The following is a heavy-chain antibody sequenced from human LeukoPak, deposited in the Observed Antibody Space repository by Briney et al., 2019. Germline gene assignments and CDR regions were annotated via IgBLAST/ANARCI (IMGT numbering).Heavy chain of an antibody. J-gene: IGHJ6*03. D-gene: IGHD3-10*01. V-gene: IGHV4-59*01. CDR2: IYYSGST. CDR1: GGSISSYY. Sequence: SETLSLTCTVSGGSISSYYWSWIRQPPGKGLEWIGCIYYSGSTNYNPSFKSRVTISVDTSKNQFSLKLSSVTAADTAVYYCARFYYYYYYMDVWGKGTTVTISS. CDR3: ARFYYYYYYMDV.